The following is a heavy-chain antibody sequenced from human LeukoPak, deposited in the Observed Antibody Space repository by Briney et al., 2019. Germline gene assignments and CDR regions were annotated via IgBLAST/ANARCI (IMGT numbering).Heavy chain of an antibody. CDR2: ISGSGGST. Sequence: GGSLRLSCAASGFTFSSYGMSWVRQAPGKGLEWVSAISGSGGSTYYADSVKGRFTISRDNSKNTLYLQMNSLRAEDTAVYYCAKTKSSDSSGYYYVRNYYYYHMDVWGKGTTVTISS. CDR3: AKTKSSDSSGYYYVRNYYYYHMDV. D-gene: IGHD3-22*01. J-gene: IGHJ6*03. CDR1: GFTFSSYG. V-gene: IGHV3-23*01.